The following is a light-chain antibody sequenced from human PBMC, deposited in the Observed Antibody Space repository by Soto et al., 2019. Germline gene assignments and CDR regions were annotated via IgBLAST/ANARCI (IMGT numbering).Light chain of an antibody. V-gene: IGLV1-40*01. J-gene: IGLJ2*01. CDR3: QSYDSSLSGVV. Sequence: QSVLTQSPSVSGAPGQRVTISCTGSSSNIGAGYDVHWYQQVPGTAPKLLIYVNNNRPSGVPDRFSGSKSGTSASLAITGLQAEDEADYYCQSYDSSLSGVVFGGGTQLTV. CDR1: SSNIGAGYD. CDR2: VNN.